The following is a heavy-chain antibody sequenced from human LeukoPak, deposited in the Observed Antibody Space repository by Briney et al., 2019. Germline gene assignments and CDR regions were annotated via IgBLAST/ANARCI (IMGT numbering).Heavy chain of an antibody. CDR3: ARESIYSDY. CDR2: INHSGST. J-gene: IGHJ4*02. Sequence: SETLSLTCAVYGGPFSGYYWSWIRQPPGKGLEWIGEINHSGSTNYNPSLKSRVTISVDTSKNQFSLKLSSVTAADTAVYYCARESIYSDYWGQGTLVTVSS. CDR1: GGPFSGYY. D-gene: IGHD6-6*01. V-gene: IGHV4-34*01.